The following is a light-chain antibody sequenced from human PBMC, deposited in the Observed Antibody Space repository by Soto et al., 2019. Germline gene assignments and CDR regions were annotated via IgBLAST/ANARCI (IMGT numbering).Light chain of an antibody. J-gene: IGKJ4*01. V-gene: IGKV1-5*03. CDR2: KTS. Sequence: DIQMTQSPSTLSASVGDRVTITCRASQGINNWLAWYQQKPGKAPKLLIYKTSDLESGVPSRFSGSGSGTEFSLTIISLQPDDFATYYCQQYKSFSLTFGGGTRVEVK. CDR3: QQYKSFSLT. CDR1: QGINNW.